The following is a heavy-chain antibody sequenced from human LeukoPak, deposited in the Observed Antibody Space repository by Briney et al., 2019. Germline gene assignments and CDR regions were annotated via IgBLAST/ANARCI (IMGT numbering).Heavy chain of an antibody. Sequence: PGGALRLSCAASGFTFRRDSMNWVRQAPGEGLGWVSSMISSRTHIYYAEPVKGRVTLSRDNAKNSLYLQLSSLRAENTPVYYCAREIYVSADSDPCGQGTLVTVSS. CDR1: GFTFRRDS. V-gene: IGHV3-21*01. CDR3: AREIYVSADSDP. J-gene: IGHJ5*02. D-gene: IGHD2-21*02. CDR2: MISSRTHI.